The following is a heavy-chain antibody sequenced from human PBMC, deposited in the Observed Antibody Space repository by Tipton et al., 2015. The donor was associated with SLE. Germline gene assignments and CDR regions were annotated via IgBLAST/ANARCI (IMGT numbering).Heavy chain of an antibody. CDR3: TRDPYHVDTAMGDAFDI. D-gene: IGHD5-18*01. Sequence: SLRLSCKVSGFSFGDYAMSWFRQAPGKGLEWVGFIRSKPYGGTTEYAASVKGRFTISRDDSKSIAYLQMNSLKTGDTAVYYCTRDPYHVDTAMGDAFDIWGQGTMVTVAS. CDR2: IRSKPYGGTT. CDR1: GFSFGDYA. V-gene: IGHV3-49*03. J-gene: IGHJ3*02.